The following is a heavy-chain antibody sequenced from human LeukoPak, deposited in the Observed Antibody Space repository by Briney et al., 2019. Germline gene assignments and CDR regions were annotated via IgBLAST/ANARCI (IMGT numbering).Heavy chain of an antibody. CDR1: GYTFTSYG. V-gene: IGHV1-18*01. CDR3: ARVISARYYYDSSGYYYDY. J-gene: IGHJ4*02. CDR2: ISAYNGNT. Sequence: ASVKVSCKASGYTFTSYGILWVRQAPGQGLEWMGWISAYNGNTNYAQKLQGRVTMTTDTSTSTAYMELRSLRSDDTAVYYCARVISARYYYDSSGYYYDYWGQGTLVIVSS. D-gene: IGHD3-22*01.